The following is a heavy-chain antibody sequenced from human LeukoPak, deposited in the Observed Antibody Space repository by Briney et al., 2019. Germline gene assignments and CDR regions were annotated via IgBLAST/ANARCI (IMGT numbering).Heavy chain of an antibody. D-gene: IGHD3-22*01. V-gene: IGHV3-53*01. CDR2: IYSGGST. Sequence: GGSLRLSCAASGFTVSSNYMSWVRQAPGKGLEWVSVIYSGGSTYYADSVKGRFTISRDNSKNTLYLQMNSLRAEDTAVYYCARGTYDSSYFDCWGQGTLVTVSS. J-gene: IGHJ4*02. CDR1: GFTVSSNY. CDR3: ARGTYDSSYFDC.